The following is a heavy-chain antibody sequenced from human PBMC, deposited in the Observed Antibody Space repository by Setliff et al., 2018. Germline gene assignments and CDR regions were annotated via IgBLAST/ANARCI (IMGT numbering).Heavy chain of an antibody. CDR2: INTSGST. Sequence: PSETLSLTCTVSGGSISHNYWSWIRQPAGKGLQWIGRINTSGSTKYNPSLKSRVTMSVDTSKNQFSLKLSAVTAADTAVYYCARDVGGEGYFDSWGQGTLVTVSS. V-gene: IGHV4-4*07. D-gene: IGHD3-10*01. CDR1: GGSISHNY. CDR3: ARDVGGEGYFDS. J-gene: IGHJ4*02.